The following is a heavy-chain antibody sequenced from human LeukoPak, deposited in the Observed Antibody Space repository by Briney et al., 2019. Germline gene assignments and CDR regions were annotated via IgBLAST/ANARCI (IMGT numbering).Heavy chain of an antibody. CDR1: GFTLSSYW. J-gene: IGHJ5*02. V-gene: IGHV3-7*01. CDR2: IKQDGSDK. CDR3: ARYATSSGSRWLEP. Sequence: QPGGSLRLSCAASGFTLSSYWMSWVRQAPGKGLEWVAHIKQDGSDKYYVDSVKGRFTISRDNAKNSLYLQMNSLRAEDTAVYYCARYATSSGSRWLEPSGQGTLVTVSS. D-gene: IGHD6-19*01.